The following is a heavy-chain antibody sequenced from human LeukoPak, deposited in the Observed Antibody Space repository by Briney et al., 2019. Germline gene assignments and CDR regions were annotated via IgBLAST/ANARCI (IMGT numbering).Heavy chain of an antibody. CDR3: ASQMSGTSVSY. V-gene: IGHV4-4*08. D-gene: IGHD2-2*01. CDR1: GDSISRYY. CDR2: INNSGGT. Sequence: SETLSLTCTVSGDSISRYYWSWIRQPPGKGLEWIGYINNSGGTSYNPSLRSRVTISLDTSKNQFSLKLNSVTTTDTAVYYCASQMSGTSVSYWGQGTLVTVSS. J-gene: IGHJ4*02.